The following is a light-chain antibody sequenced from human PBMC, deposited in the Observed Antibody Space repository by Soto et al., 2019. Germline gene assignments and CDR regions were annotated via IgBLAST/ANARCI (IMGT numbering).Light chain of an antibody. CDR2: DAS. CDR3: QQYNSYWWT. V-gene: IGKV1-5*01. J-gene: IGKJ1*01. CDR1: QSISSW. Sequence: DSQMTQSPSTLSASVGDRVTITCRASQSISSWLAWYQQKPGKAPKLLIYDASSLESGVPSRFSGSGSGTEFTLTISSLQPDDFATYYCQQYNSYWWTFGQGTKV.